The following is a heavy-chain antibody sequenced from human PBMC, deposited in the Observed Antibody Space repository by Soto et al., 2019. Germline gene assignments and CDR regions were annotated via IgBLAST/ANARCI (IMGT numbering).Heavy chain of an antibody. CDR2: INASGDY. D-gene: IGHD6-19*01. CDR3: ARVGSGWYAPLDY. V-gene: IGHV4-4*02. Sequence: QVQLQESGPGLVKPSGTLSLTCAVSGGSMSRSYWWTWLRQSPGKGLEWLGEINASGDYNYAPSLRSRVTMSVDKSKNHFSVMLTSVTAADTAIYYCARVGSGWYAPLDYWGQGTLVTVSS. CDR1: GGSMSRSYW. J-gene: IGHJ4*02.